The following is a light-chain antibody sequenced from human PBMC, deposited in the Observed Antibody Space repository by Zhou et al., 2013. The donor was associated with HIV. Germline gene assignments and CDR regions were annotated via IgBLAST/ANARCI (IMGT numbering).Light chain of an antibody. CDR3: QSYSDWPPLYT. Sequence: EIVVTQSPATLSVSPGERVTLSCRASQSVDSDLAWYQQKPGQAPRLLIYRASTRATGIPARFSGSGSGTEFTLTISSLRPEDFAIYYCQSYSDWPPLYTFGQGTKLE. CDR2: RAS. J-gene: IGKJ2*01. V-gene: IGKV3-15*01. CDR1: QSVDSD.